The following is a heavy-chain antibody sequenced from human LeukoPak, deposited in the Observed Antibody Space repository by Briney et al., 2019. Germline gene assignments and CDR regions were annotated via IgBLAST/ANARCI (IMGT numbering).Heavy chain of an antibody. J-gene: IGHJ4*02. Sequence: GGSLRLSCVASGFTFSSYDMHWVRHATRKGLEWVSAIGTAGDTYYPGSVKGRFTISRENAKNSLYLQMNSLRAGDTAVYYCARGHGDYWGQGTLVTVSS. CDR2: IGTAGDT. V-gene: IGHV3-13*01. CDR3: ARGHGDY. CDR1: GFTFSSYD.